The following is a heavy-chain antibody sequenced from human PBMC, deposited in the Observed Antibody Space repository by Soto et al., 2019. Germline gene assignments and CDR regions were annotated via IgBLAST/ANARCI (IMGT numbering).Heavy chain of an antibody. D-gene: IGHD3-10*02. V-gene: IGHV3-30-3*01. J-gene: IGHJ5*01. CDR2: ISYDESNK. CDR3: ARDITRFGEVFYS. CDR1: GFTFSSFA. Sequence: QVQLVESGGGVVQPGRSLRLSCAASGFTFSSFAMHWVRQAPGKGLEWVAVISYDESNKYYAESVKGRFTISRDNSKNTLFLQMNSLRAEDTAVYYCARDITRFGEVFYSWGQGTLVTVSS.